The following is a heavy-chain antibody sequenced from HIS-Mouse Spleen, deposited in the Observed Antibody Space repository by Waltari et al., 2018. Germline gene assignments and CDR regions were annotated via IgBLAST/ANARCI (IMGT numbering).Heavy chain of an antibody. D-gene: IGHD7-27*01. CDR1: GGSFSGYY. Sequence: QVQLQQWGAGLLKPSETLSLTCAVYGGSFSGYYWSWIRQPPGRGREWIGEINHSGSTTYNPSLKSRVTISVDTSKNQFSLKLSSVTAADTAVYYCARVRTGDPSYWYFDLWGRGTLVTVSS. CDR3: ARVRTGDPSYWYFDL. CDR2: INHSGST. V-gene: IGHV4-34*01. J-gene: IGHJ2*01.